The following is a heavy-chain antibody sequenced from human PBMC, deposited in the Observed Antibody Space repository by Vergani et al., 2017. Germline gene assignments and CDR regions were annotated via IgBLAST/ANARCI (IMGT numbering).Heavy chain of an antibody. CDR2: ISYDGSNK. Sequence: QVQLVESGGGVVQPGRSLRLSCAASGFTFSSYGMHWVRQAPGKGLEWVAVISYDGSNKYYADSVKGRFTISRDNSKNTLYLQMNSLRAEDTAVYYCAKEITQIVGATFDYWGQGTLVTVSS. CDR3: AKEITQIVGATFDY. D-gene: IGHD1-26*01. CDR1: GFTFSSYG. J-gene: IGHJ4*02. V-gene: IGHV3-30*18.